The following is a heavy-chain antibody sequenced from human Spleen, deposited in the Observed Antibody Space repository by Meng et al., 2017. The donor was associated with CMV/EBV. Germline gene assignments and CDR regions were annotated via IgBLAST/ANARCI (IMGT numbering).Heavy chain of an antibody. CDR2: ISGYSGNT. J-gene: IGHJ4*02. V-gene: IGHV1-18*01. CDR3: ARGGYQLRTFYFDY. CDR1: GYTFSSYG. D-gene: IGHD2-2*01. Sequence: ASVKVSCKASGYTFSSYGISWVRQAPGQGLEWMGWISGYSGNTNYAQNVQGRVTMTADTSTNTAYMELRSLRSDDTAVYYCARGGYQLRTFYFDYWGQGTLVIVSS.